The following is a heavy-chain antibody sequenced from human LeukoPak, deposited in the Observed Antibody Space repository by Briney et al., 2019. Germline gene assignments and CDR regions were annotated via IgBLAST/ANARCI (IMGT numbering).Heavy chain of an antibody. CDR2: IKQDGGEK. CDR1: EFTFSAYA. J-gene: IGHJ3*02. D-gene: IGHD2-15*01. V-gene: IGHV3-7*01. Sequence: GGSLRLSCAASEFTFSAYAMHWVRQAPGKGLEWVANIKQDGGEKYYVDSVKGRFTISRDNAKNSVYLQMNSLRAQDTAVYYCSRDQILGYCSGGSCPPDAFDIWGQGTMVTVSS. CDR3: SRDQILGYCSGGSCPPDAFDI.